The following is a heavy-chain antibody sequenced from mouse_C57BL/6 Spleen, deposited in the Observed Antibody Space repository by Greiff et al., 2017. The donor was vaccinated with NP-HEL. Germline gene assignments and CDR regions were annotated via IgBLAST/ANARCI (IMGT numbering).Heavy chain of an antibody. D-gene: IGHD3-2*02. CDR1: GFSLSTFGVG. J-gene: IGHJ4*01. CDR2: IWWDDDK. V-gene: IGHV8-8*01. CDR3: ARMETAQATYMDY. Sequence: QVTLKVSGPGILQPSQTLSLTCSFSGFSLSTFGVGVGWIRQPSGKGLEWLAHIWWDDDKYFNPALKSRLTISKDTSKNQVFLRIAKVDTADTDTCDSARMETAQATYMDYWGQGTSVTVSS.